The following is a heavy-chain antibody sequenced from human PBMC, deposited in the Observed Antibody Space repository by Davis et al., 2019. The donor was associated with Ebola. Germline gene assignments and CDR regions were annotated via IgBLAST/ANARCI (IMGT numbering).Heavy chain of an antibody. Sequence: PGGSLRLSCAASGFTFSSYAMHWVRQAPGKGLEWVAVISYDGSNKYYADSVKGRFTISRDNSKNTLYLQMNSLRAEDTAVYYCAKEAAAVYFDYWGQGTLVTVSS. J-gene: IGHJ4*02. D-gene: IGHD6-13*01. CDR3: AKEAAAVYFDY. CDR1: GFTFSSYA. CDR2: ISYDGSNK. V-gene: IGHV3-30-3*01.